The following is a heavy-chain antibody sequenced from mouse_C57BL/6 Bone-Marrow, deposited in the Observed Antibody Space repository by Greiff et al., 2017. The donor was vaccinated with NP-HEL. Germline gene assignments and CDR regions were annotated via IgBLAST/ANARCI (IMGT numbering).Heavy chain of an antibody. CDR3: VWYFDV. CDR1: GFTFSSYA. Sequence: VQLQQSGGGLVKPGGSLKLSCAASGFTFSSYAMSWVRQTPEKRLEWVATISDGGSYTYYPDNVKGRFTISRDNAKNNLYLQMSHLKSEDTAMYYCVWYFDVWGTGTTVTVSS. V-gene: IGHV5-4*01. CDR2: ISDGGSYT. J-gene: IGHJ1*03.